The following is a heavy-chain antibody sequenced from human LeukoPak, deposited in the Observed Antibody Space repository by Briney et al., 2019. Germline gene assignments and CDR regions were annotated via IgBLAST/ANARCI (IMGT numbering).Heavy chain of an antibody. CDR2: ISYDGSNE. V-gene: IGHV3-30*04. D-gene: IGHD6-6*01. Sequence: GRSLRLSCVAAGFTFSNYAIHWVRQAPGKGLEWVAVISYDGSNEYYAHSVKGRFTISRDNSKNTLYLQMNSLRAEDTAMYYCARAIAARREIDFWGQGTLVTVSS. CDR3: ARAIAARREIDF. J-gene: IGHJ4*02. CDR1: GFTFSNYA.